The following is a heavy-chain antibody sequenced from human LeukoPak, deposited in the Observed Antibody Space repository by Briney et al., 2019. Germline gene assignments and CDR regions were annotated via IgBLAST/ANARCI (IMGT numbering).Heavy chain of an antibody. Sequence: ASVKVSCKASGYTFTGYYMHWVRQAPGQGLEWMGWISPNSGDTDIAQKVQGRVTMTRDTSIATSYMEVDSLTSDDTAVYYCARESACGTTNCLAPADWLDPWGQGTLVIVSS. J-gene: IGHJ5*02. V-gene: IGHV1-2*02. CDR1: GYTFTGYY. CDR3: ARESACGTTNCLAPADWLDP. CDR2: ISPNSGDT. D-gene: IGHD2-2*01.